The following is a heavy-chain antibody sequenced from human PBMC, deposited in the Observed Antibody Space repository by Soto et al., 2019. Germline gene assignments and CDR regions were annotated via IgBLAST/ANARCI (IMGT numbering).Heavy chain of an antibody. Sequence: QVQLVQSGAEVKKPGASVKVSCKASDYRFTAYGISWVRQAPGQGLEWMGWISTAHSDIGYAQKFQGRVTMTTDTSTSTAYMELRSLRSDDTAVHYCARDLAYIREFWGQGTLVTVSS. CDR2: ISTAHSDI. V-gene: IGHV1-18*01. J-gene: IGHJ4*02. D-gene: IGHD4-17*01. CDR3: ARDLAYIREF. CDR1: DYRFTAYG.